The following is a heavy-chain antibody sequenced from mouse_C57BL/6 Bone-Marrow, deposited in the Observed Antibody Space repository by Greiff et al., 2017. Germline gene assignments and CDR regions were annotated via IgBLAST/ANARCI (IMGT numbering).Heavy chain of an antibody. CDR3: TREGNLITAGVANWDFDV. Sequence: QVQLQQSGAELVRPGASVTLSCKASGYTFTDYEMHWVKQTPVHGLEWIGALDPATGGTAYHQKFKGKAILTADKSSSTAYMELRSLTSEDSVVYYCTREGNLITAGVANWDFDVWGTGTTVTVSS. V-gene: IGHV1-15*01. J-gene: IGHJ1*03. CDR1: GYTFTDYE. CDR2: LDPATGGT. D-gene: IGHD1-1*01.